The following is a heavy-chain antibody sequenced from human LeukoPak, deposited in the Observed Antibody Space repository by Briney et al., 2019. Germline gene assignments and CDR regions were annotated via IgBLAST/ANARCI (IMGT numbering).Heavy chain of an antibody. D-gene: IGHD6-13*01. V-gene: IGHV1-69*13. CDR1: GYSFTSYY. Sequence: SVKVSCKASGYSFTSYYMHWVRQAPGQGLEWMGGIIPIFGTANYAQKFQGRVTITADESTSTAYMELSSLRSEDTAVYYCASSSSWYHYWGQGTLVTVSS. CDR3: ASSSSWYHY. J-gene: IGHJ4*02. CDR2: IIPIFGTA.